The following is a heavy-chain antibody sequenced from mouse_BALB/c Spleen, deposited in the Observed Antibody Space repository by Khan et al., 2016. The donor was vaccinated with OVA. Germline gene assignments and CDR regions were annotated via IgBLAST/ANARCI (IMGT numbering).Heavy chain of an antibody. CDR1: GYTFTDFL. Sequence: QLQLQQSGPELVKPGASVRMSCNASGYTFTDFLISWVKQRAGQGLEWIGEIYPGSGYTYYNEKFKGKVTLTSDRSSNTAYMELSSLTSADSAVYFCARAGYGGCAYWGQGTLVTVSA. CDR3: ARAGYGGCAY. V-gene: IGHV1-81*01. D-gene: IGHD3-2*02. CDR2: IYPGSGYT. J-gene: IGHJ3*01.